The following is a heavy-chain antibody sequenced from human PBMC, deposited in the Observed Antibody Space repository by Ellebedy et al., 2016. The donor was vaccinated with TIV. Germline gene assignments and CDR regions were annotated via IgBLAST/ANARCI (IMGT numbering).Heavy chain of an antibody. CDR3: AKDLGHCTNGVCYTPGWMDV. V-gene: IGHV3-30*18. Sequence: GGSLRLSXAASGFTFSSYGMHWVRQAPGKGLEWVAVISYDGSNKYYADSVKGRFTISRDNSKNTLYLQMNSLRAEDTAVYYCAKDLGHCTNGVCYTPGWMDVWGQGTTVTVSS. CDR1: GFTFSSYG. CDR2: ISYDGSNK. J-gene: IGHJ6*02. D-gene: IGHD2-8*01.